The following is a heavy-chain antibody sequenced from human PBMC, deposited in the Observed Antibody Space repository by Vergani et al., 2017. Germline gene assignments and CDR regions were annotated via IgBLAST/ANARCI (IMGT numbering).Heavy chain of an antibody. CDR3: AKENDGGGLGY. CDR2: ISFSGGTT. V-gene: IGHV3-23*01. Sequence: EVRLLESWGGLVQPGGSLRLSCAASGFPFRFYAMSWVRQAPGKGLGWVSGISFSGGTTYYADSVKGRFTISRDNSKNTLYLQMNSLRAEDTAVYYCAKENDGGGLGYWGQGTLVTVSS. J-gene: IGHJ4*02. CDR1: GFPFRFYA. D-gene: IGHD1-1*01.